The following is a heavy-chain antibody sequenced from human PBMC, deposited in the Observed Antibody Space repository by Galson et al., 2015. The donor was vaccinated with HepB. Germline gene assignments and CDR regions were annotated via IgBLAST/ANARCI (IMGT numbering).Heavy chain of an antibody. CDR1: GFTFSSYA. CDR2: ISGSGGST. D-gene: IGHD3-22*01. CDR3: AKDRLGDSSGYYYVGYFDL. J-gene: IGHJ2*01. V-gene: IGHV3-23*01. Sequence: SLRLSCAASGFTFSSYAMSWVRQAPGKGLEWVSAISGSGGSTYYADSAKGRFTISRDNSKNTLYLQMNSLRAEDTAVYYCAKDRLGDSSGYYYVGYFDLWGRGTLVTVSS.